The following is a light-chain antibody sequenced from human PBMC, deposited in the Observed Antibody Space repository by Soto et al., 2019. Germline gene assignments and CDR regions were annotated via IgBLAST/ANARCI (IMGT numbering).Light chain of an antibody. V-gene: IGKV3-15*01. CDR3: QQYDSWPRT. J-gene: IGKJ1*01. CDR1: QSVRRN. CDR2: GAS. Sequence: EIVMTQSPPTLSVSPGERATLSCRASQSVRRNLAWCQHKPGQAPRLLIDGASTRATDIPARFSGGGSGTEFTLTISSLQSEDFAVYYCQQYDSWPRTFGQGTKVEVK.